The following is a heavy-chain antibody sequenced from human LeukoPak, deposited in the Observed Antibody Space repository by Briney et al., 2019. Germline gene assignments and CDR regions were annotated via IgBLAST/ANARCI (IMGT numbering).Heavy chain of an antibody. V-gene: IGHV4-34*01. CDR1: GFTLSDYY. Sequence: GSLRLSCAASGFTLSDYYMSWIRQPPGKGLEWIGEINHTGSTNYNPSLKSRVTISVDTSKNQFSLKLSSVTAADTAVYYCARGYCSSTSCYPWGQGTLVTVSS. CDR3: ARGYCSSTSCYP. D-gene: IGHD2-2*01. J-gene: IGHJ5*02. CDR2: INHTGST.